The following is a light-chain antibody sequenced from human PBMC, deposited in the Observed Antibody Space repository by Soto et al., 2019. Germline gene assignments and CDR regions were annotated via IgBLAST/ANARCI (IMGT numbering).Light chain of an antibody. CDR1: QTVRTY. CDR2: AAS. V-gene: IGKV1-39*01. CDR3: QQANSFPIT. J-gene: IGKJ5*01. Sequence: DIQMTQSPSSLSASVGDRFTMTCRSSQTVRTYLNWYQQKPGKAPKLLIYAASSLQSGVPSRFSGSGSGTDFTLTISSLQPEDFATYYCQQANSFPITFGQGTRLEIK.